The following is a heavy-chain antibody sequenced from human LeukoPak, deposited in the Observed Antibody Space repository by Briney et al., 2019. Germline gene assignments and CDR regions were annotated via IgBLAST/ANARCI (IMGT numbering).Heavy chain of an antibody. J-gene: IGHJ4*02. D-gene: IGHD6-6*01. CDR1: GFSFSSYE. V-gene: IGHV3-48*03. CDR2: ISSSGSIM. Sequence: PGGSLRLSCAASGFSFSSYEMNWVRQAPGKGLEWVSYISSSGSIMYSADSVKGRFTISRDNVKNSLYLQMNSLRAEDTAIYYCSGQYSSSSVVDYWGQGTLVTVSS. CDR3: SGQYSSSSVVDY.